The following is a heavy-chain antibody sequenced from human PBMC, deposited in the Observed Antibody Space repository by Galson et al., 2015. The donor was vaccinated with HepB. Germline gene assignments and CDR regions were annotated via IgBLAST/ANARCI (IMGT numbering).Heavy chain of an antibody. CDR3: ARHESESKTYAADN. CDR1: GGSISSSSYY. CDR2: FYYTGNT. V-gene: IGHV4-39*01. Sequence: SETLSRTCTVSGGSISSSSYYWGWLRQPPGKGLEWIGRFYYTGNTPYNPSLKSRVTISGDTSKNQFSLKLNSVTAADTAVYYCARHESESKTYAADNWGQGTLVTVSS. D-gene: IGHD2-2*01. J-gene: IGHJ4*02.